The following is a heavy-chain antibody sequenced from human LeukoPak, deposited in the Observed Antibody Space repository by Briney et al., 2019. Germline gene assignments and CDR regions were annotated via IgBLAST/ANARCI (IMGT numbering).Heavy chain of an antibody. Sequence: PGGSLRLSCAASGFTFSSYSMNWVRQAPGKGLEWVSYISSSSSTIYYADSVKGRFTISRDNAKNSLYLQMNSLGAEDTAVYYCARDLFRDYGDYYNWFDPWGQGTLVTVSS. V-gene: IGHV3-48*01. J-gene: IGHJ5*02. CDR2: ISSSSSTI. CDR1: GFTFSSYS. CDR3: ARDLFRDYGDYYNWFDP. D-gene: IGHD4-17*01.